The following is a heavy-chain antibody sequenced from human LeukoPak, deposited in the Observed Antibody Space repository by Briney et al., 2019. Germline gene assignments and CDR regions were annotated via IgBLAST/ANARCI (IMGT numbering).Heavy chain of an antibody. D-gene: IGHD3-10*01. CDR3: TTYGSGRKFDY. CDR2: ISYDGSNQ. CDR1: GFTFSSYA. J-gene: IGHJ4*02. Sequence: GGSLRLSCAASGFTFSSYAMHWVRQAPGKGLEWVAVISYDGSNQYSADSVKGRFTISRDDSTNTLYLQMNSLKSEDTAVYYCTTYGSGRKFDYWGQGILVTVSS. V-gene: IGHV3-30*04.